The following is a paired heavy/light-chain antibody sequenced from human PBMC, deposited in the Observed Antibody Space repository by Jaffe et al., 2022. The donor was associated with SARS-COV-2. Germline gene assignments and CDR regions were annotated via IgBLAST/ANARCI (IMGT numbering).Heavy chain of an antibody. CDR2: IYSGGST. Sequence: EVQLVESGGGLVQPGGSLRLSCEASEITVSRTYMNWVRQAPGKGLEWVSVIYSGGSTYYADSVKGRFTISRDSSKNTLHLQMNSLRAEDTAVYYCAAFSNSWRDYYYYGLDVWGQGTTVTVAS. J-gene: IGHJ6*02. D-gene: IGHD2-2*01. CDR3: AAFSNSWRDYYYYGLDV. V-gene: IGHV3-66*02. CDR1: EITVSRTY.
Light chain of an antibody. CDR3: QQYGTSPPLT. CDR1: PSLSSNY. CDR2: GAS. Sequence: EIVLTQSPGTLSLSPGERATLSCRASPSLSSNYLAWYQQKPGQAPRLLIYGASSRATGIPDRFSGTGSGTDFTLIISRLESEDFAVYYCQQYGTSPPLTFGGGTKVEVK. V-gene: IGKV3-20*01. J-gene: IGKJ4*01.